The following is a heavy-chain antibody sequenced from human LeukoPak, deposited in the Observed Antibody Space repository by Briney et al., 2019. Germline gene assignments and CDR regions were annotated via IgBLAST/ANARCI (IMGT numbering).Heavy chain of an antibody. CDR1: GFTFGDYA. CDR3: TREGERSTPGTTGRNHYFDY. J-gene: IGHJ4*02. Sequence: GGSLRLSCTASGFTFGDYAMSWVRQAPGKGLEWVGFIRSKAYGGTAEYAASVKGRFTISRDDSKSIAYLQMDSLKTEDTAVYYCTREGERSTPGTTGRNHYFDYWGQGTLVTVSS. V-gene: IGHV3-49*04. CDR2: IRSKAYGGTA. D-gene: IGHD1-1*01.